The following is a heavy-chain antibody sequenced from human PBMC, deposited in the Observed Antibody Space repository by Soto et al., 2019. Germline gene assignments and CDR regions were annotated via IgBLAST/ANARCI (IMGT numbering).Heavy chain of an antibody. Sequence: QVQLVESGGGVVQPGRSLRLSCAASGFTFSSYAMHWVRQAPGKGLEWVAVISYDGSNKYYADSVKGRFTISRDNSKNTLYLPMNSLRDEDTAVYYCARDQGEWLRFKVGGYYYYGMDVWGQGTTVTVSS. J-gene: IGHJ6*02. D-gene: IGHD5-12*01. CDR3: ARDQGEWLRFKVGGYYYYGMDV. V-gene: IGHV3-30-3*01. CDR1: GFTFSSYA. CDR2: ISYDGSNK.